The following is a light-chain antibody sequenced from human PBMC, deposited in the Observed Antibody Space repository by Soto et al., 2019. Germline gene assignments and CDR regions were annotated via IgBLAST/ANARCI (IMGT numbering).Light chain of an antibody. Sequence: DIQMTQSPSSLSASEGDSLTITCRASQTISNYLNWYQQKPGKAPRLLIYGAYTLQSGVPSRFSGSGSGTDFTLTISSLQTEDFATYYCQQSYSPVLTLGPGTRVDIK. CDR1: QTISNY. CDR3: QQSYSPVLT. CDR2: GAY. V-gene: IGKV1-39*01. J-gene: IGKJ3*01.